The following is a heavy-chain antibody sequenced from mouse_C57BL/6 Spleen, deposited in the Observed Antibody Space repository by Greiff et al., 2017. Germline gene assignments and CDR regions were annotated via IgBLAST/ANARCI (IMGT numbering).Heavy chain of an antibody. Sequence: QVQLQQPGTELAKPGASVKLSCKASGYTFTSYWMHWVKQRPGQGLEWIGNINPSNGGTNYNEKFKSKATLTVDKSSSTAYMQLSSLTSEDSAVYYCARPLDYYGSSLYAMDYWGQGTSVTVSS. CDR1: GYTFTSYW. CDR3: ARPLDYYGSSLYAMDY. V-gene: IGHV1-53*01. CDR2: INPSNGGT. J-gene: IGHJ4*01. D-gene: IGHD1-1*01.